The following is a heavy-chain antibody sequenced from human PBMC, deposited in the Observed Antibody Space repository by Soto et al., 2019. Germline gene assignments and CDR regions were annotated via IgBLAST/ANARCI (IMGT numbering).Heavy chain of an antibody. V-gene: IGHV3-23*01. Sequence: GGSLRLSCAASGFTFSSYAMSWCRQAPGKGLEWVSAISGSGGSTYYADSLKSRFTISRDNSKNTLYLQMNSLRAEDTAVYYCAKDPYPRLTTLGEYFQHWGQGTLVTFSS. D-gene: IGHD6-25*01. CDR1: GFTFSSYA. CDR3: AKDPYPRLTTLGEYFQH. J-gene: IGHJ1*01. CDR2: ISGSGGST.